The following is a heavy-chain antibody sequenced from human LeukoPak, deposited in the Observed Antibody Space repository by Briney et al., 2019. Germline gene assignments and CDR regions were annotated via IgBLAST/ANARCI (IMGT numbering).Heavy chain of an antibody. Sequence: SETLSLTCAVYGGSFSGYYWSWIRQPPGKGLEWIGEINHSGSTNYNPSLKSRVTISVDTSKNQFSLKLSSVTAADTAVYYCARYSYGSGSYYTGYYYYYMDVWGKGTTVTISS. J-gene: IGHJ6*03. D-gene: IGHD3-10*01. CDR3: ARYSYGSGSYYTGYYYYYMDV. CDR2: INHSGST. V-gene: IGHV4-34*01. CDR1: GGSFSGYY.